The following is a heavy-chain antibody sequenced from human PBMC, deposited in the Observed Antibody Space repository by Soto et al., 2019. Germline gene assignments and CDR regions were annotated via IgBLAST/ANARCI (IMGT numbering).Heavy chain of an antibody. Sequence: QVQLVQSGPEVKKPGASVKVSCKASGYTFGIYSITWVRQAPGQGLEWLGGINTYSGKTYYAQKVQGRVTLTTDTSTSTAYMDMRSLRSDDTAVYYCARGRKTTATVGGDFDPWGQGTLVSVSS. CDR3: ARGRKTTATVGGDFDP. CDR2: INTYSGKT. V-gene: IGHV1-18*01. D-gene: IGHD4-4*01. CDR1: GYTFGIYS. J-gene: IGHJ5*02.